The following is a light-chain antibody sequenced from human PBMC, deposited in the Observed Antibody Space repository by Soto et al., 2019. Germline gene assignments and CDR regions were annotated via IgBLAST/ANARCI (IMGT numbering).Light chain of an antibody. J-gene: IGKJ4*01. Sequence: EIVLTQSPGTLSLSPGERATLSCRASQSVGNNYLAWFQQKPGQAPRPLLDDASYRVNGIPDRFSGSGSGTDFTLTISRLEPEDFAVYYCQQCATSPLAFGGGTKVEIK. CDR2: DAS. CDR1: QSVGNNY. CDR3: QQCATSPLA. V-gene: IGKV3-20*01.